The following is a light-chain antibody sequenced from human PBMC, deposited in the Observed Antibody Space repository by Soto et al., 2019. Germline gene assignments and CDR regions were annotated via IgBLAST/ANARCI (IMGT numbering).Light chain of an antibody. J-gene: IGLJ1*01. V-gene: IGLV2-8*01. CDR1: SSDVGAYNY. Sequence: QSVLTQPPSASGSPGQSVTISCTGTSSDVGAYNYVSWYQQHPGKAPKLMIYEVTKRPSGVPDRFSGSKSGNTASLTVSGLQAEDEADYYCSSYAGRNKQQVFGTGTKVTVL. CDR2: EVT. CDR3: SSYAGRNKQQV.